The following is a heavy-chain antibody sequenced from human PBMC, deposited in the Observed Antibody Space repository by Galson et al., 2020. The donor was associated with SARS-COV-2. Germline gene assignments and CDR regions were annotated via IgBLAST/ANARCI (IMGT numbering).Heavy chain of an antibody. D-gene: IGHD3-10*01. CDR2: IYYSGST. J-gene: IGHJ6*03. CDR1: GGSISSYY. CDR3: ARDRVEVRGVYRYYYYMDV. V-gene: IGHV4-59*01. Sequence: SQTLSLTCTVSGGSISSYYWSWIRQPPGKGLEWIGYIYYSGSTNYNTSLKSRVTISVDTSKNQFSLKLSSVTAADTAVYYCARDRVEVRGVYRYYYYMDVWGKGTTVTVSS.